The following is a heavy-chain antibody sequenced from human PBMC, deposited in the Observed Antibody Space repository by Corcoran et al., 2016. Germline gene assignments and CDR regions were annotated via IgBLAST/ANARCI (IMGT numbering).Heavy chain of an antibody. J-gene: IGHJ6*02. Sequence: EVQLVQSGAEVKKPGESLKISYKGSGYSFTSYWSGWLRQMPGKGLGWMGIIYPGDSDTRYSPSFQGQVTIAAEKSIRTAYLQWSSLKASDTAMYYCARGTVPRSYYGMDVWGQGTTVTVSS. CDR2: IYPGDSDT. CDR3: ARGTVPRSYYGMDV. V-gene: IGHV5-51*01. D-gene: IGHD4-4*01. CDR1: GYSFTSYW.